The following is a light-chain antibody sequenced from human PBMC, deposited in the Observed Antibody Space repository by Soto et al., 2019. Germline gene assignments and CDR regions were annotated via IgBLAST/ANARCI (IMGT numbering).Light chain of an antibody. J-gene: IGLJ2*01. Sequence: QSALTQPASVSGSPGQSITISCTGTSSDVGGYNYVSWYQQHPGKAPKLMIYEVNNRPSGVSNRFSGSKSGNTASLTISGLQPEDEADYYCTSYTSISPVVFGGGTKLTVL. CDR2: EVN. CDR3: TSYTSISPVV. CDR1: SSDVGGYNY. V-gene: IGLV2-14*01.